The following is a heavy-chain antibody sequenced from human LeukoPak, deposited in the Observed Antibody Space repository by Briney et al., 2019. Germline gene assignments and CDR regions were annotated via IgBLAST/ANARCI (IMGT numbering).Heavy chain of an antibody. CDR1: GYTFTGYY. CDR3: ARLLTVAGDSGMDV. J-gene: IGHJ6*02. CDR2: LNPNSGGT. V-gene: IGHV1-2*02. D-gene: IGHD3-10*01. Sequence: ASVTVSCKASGYTFTGYYIHWVRQAPGQGLEWMGWLNPNSGGTNYAQNFRGRVTMTRDTSISTAYMKLSRLISDDTAVYYCARLLTVAGDSGMDVWGQGTTVTVSS.